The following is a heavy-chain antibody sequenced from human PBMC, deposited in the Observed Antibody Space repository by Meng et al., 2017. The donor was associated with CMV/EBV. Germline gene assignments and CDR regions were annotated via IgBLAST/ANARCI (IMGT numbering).Heavy chain of an antibody. Sequence: GESLKTSCAASGFTFSNAWMSWVRQAPGKGLEWVGRIKSKTDGGTTDYAAPVKGRFTISRDDSKNTLYLQMNSLKTEDTAVYYCTTCSSTSCYTRWGYYYYGMDVWGQGTTVTVSS. CDR2: IKSKTDGGTT. CDR3: TTCSSTSCYTRWGYYYYGMDV. J-gene: IGHJ6*02. D-gene: IGHD2-2*02. CDR1: GFTFSNAW. V-gene: IGHV3-15*01.